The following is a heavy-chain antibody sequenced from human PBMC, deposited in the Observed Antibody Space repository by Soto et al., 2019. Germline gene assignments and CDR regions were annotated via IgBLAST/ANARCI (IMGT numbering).Heavy chain of an antibody. D-gene: IGHD3-9*01. CDR2: IYYSGST. J-gene: IGHJ4*02. Sequence: SETLSLTCTVSGGSISSYYWSWIRQPPGKGLEWIGYIYYSGSTNYNPSLKSRVTISVDTSKNQFSLKLSSVTAADTAVYYCARMGDLRYFDGLSQYYFDYWGQGTLVTVSS. CDR3: ARMGDLRYFDGLSQYYFDY. V-gene: IGHV4-59*01. CDR1: GGSISSYY.